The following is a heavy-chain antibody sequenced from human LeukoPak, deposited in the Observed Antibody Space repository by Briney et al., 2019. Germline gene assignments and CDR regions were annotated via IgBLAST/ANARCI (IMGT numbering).Heavy chain of an antibody. J-gene: IGHJ6*03. Sequence: GGSLRLSCAASGFTFSSYGMSWVRQAPGKGLEWVSAISGSGGSTYYADSVKGRFTISRDNSKNTLYLQMNSLRADDTAVYYCAKSDYYYYYIDVWGKGTTVTVSS. CDR2: ISGSGGST. V-gene: IGHV3-23*01. CDR3: AKSDYYYYYIDV. CDR1: GFTFSSYG.